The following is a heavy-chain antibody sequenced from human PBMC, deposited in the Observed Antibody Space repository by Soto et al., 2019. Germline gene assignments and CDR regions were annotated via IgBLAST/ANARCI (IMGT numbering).Heavy chain of an antibody. J-gene: IGHJ4*02. D-gene: IGHD3-10*01. CDR3: AKPMYYYGSGSYYNLAY. V-gene: IGHV3-23*01. Sequence: GGSLRLSCAASGFTFSSYAMGWVRQGPGKGLEWVAVVSIGGSTHYADSVRGRFTISRDNSKNTLYLQMNSLRAEDTAVYYCAKPMYYYGSGSYYNLAYWGQGTLVTVSS. CDR2: VSIGGST. CDR1: GFTFSSYA.